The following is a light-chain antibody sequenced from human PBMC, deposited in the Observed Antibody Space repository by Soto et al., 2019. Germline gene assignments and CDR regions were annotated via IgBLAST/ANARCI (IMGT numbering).Light chain of an antibody. Sequence: QSVLTQPRSVSGSPGQSVTISCTGTSSDVGDYYYVSWYQQHPGKAPELMIYDVSKRPSGVPDRFSGSKSGNTASLTISGLQGEDEADYYCCSYAGSYTYVFGTGTKVTVL. CDR3: CSYAGSYTYV. J-gene: IGLJ1*01. V-gene: IGLV2-11*01. CDR2: DVS. CDR1: SSDVGDYYY.